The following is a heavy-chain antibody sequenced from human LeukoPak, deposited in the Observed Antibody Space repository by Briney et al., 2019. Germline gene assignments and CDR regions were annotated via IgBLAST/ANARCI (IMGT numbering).Heavy chain of an antibody. CDR2: ISSSGGVI. Sequence: PGGSLRLSCVASGFSLSSYEMNWARQAPGKGLEWVSYISSSGGVIYYADSVKGRFTISRDNAKNSLYLQMKSLRAEDTAVYFCARDRGYTYGYYFDYWGQGTLVTVSS. J-gene: IGHJ4*02. D-gene: IGHD5-18*01. V-gene: IGHV3-48*03. CDR1: GFSLSSYE. CDR3: ARDRGYTYGYYFDY.